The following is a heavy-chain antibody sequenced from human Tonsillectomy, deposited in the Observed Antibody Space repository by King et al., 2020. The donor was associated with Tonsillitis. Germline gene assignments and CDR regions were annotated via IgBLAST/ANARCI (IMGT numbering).Heavy chain of an antibody. CDR1: GYSISSGYY. CDR3: AREKRYSGTYVDY. CDR2: IYHSGST. V-gene: IGHV4-38-2*02. D-gene: IGHD1-26*01. J-gene: IGHJ4*02. Sequence: VQLQESGPGLVKPSETLSLTCAVSGYSISSGYYWGWLRQPPGKGLEWIGTIYHSGSTYYNPSLKSRVTISVDTSKNQFSLKLSSVTAADTAVYYGAREKRYSGTYVDYWGQGTLVTVSS.